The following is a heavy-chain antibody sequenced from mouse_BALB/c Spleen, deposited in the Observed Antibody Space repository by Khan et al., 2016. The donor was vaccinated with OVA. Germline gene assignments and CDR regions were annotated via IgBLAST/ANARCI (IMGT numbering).Heavy chain of an antibody. V-gene: IGHV3-2*02. CDR1: GYSITSDYA. CDR2: ISYSGRT. Sequence: VQLKQSGPGLVNPSQSLSLTCTVTGYSITSDYAWNWIRQFPGNKLEWMGYISYSGRTSYNPSLKSRISITRDTSKNQVFLQLNSVTTEDTASYFCARSVTSTTVVATDFDYWGQGTTLTVSS. CDR3: ARSVTSTTVVATDFDY. D-gene: IGHD1-1*01. J-gene: IGHJ2*01.